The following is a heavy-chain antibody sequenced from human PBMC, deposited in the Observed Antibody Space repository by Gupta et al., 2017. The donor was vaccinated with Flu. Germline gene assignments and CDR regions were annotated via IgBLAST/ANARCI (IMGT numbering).Heavy chain of an antibody. CDR3: ARSPVVVRRYWYFDL. Sequence: QVQMQESGPGLVKPSETLSLSCAVSGASISDSNFYWGWVRQSPGKGLEWIGNAYVSGSTYYNPSLKGRVAMSVDTSKNEVSLRLTSVTATDSGIYYCARSPVVVRRYWYFDLWGRGALVTVSS. D-gene: IGHD3-22*01. CDR1: GASISDSNFY. J-gene: IGHJ2*01. CDR2: AYVSGST. V-gene: IGHV4-39*01.